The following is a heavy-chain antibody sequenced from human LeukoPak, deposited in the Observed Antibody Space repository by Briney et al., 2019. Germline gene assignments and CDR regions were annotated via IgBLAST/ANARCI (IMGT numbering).Heavy chain of an antibody. CDR1: GFSFNDCT. J-gene: IGHJ4*02. CDR3: AKRVINNPYDN. D-gene: IGHD2/OR15-2a*01. CDR2: ISNDGTT. V-gene: IGHV3-23*01. Sequence: GGSLRLSCAASGFSFNDCTMNWVRQAPGKGLEWVAVISNDGTTYYIDSVKGRFTISRDNSKNTLYLQMNGLRAEDTAVYFCAKRVINNPYDNWGQGTLVTVSS.